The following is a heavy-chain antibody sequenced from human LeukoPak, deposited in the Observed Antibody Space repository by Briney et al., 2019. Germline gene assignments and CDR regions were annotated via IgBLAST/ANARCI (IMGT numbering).Heavy chain of an antibody. Sequence: SETLSLTCTVSGGSISSSSYYWGWIRQPPGKGLEWIGSIYYSGSTYYNPSLKSRVAISVDTSKNQFSLKLSSVTAADTAVYYCARDPYSSSSRYYYYMDVWGKGTTVTVSS. CDR1: GGSISSSSYY. CDR3: ARDPYSSSSRYYYYMDV. V-gene: IGHV4-39*07. D-gene: IGHD6-6*01. J-gene: IGHJ6*03. CDR2: IYYSGST.